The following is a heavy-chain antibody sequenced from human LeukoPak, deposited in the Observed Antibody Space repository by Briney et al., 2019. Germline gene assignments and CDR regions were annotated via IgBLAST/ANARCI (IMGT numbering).Heavy chain of an antibody. J-gene: IGHJ4*02. CDR2: ISSSGSTI. CDR3: ARTYYFDY. Sequence: GGSLRLSCSGSGFTFMNYVMAWVRQAPGKGLEWVSHISSSGSTIYYADSVKGRFTISRDNAKNSLFLQMNSLRAEDTAVYYCARTYYFDYWGQGTLVTVSS. CDR1: GFTFMNYV. V-gene: IGHV3-48*03.